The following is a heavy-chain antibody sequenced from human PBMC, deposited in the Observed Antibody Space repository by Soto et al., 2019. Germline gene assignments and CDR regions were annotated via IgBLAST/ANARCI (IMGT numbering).Heavy chain of an antibody. Sequence: GGSLRLSCAASGFTFSSYAMHWVRQAPGKGLEWVAVISYDGSNKYYADSVKGRFTISRDNSKNTLYLQMNSLRAEDTAVYYCARVYYDSSGYAFDIWGQGTMVTVSS. CDR2: ISYDGSNK. CDR1: GFTFSSYA. D-gene: IGHD3-22*01. CDR3: ARVYYDSSGYAFDI. V-gene: IGHV3-30-3*01. J-gene: IGHJ3*02.